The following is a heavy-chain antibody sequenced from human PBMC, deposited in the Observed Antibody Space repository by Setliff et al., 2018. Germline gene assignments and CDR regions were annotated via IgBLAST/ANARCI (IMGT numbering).Heavy chain of an antibody. J-gene: IGHJ4*02. CDR2: IRYDGSNK. D-gene: IGHD3-16*01. CDR1: GFTFSSYG. V-gene: IGHV3-30*02. Sequence: GGSLRLSCAASGFTFSSYGMHWVRQAPGKGLEWVAFIRYDGSNKYYADSVKGRFTISRDNSKNTLYLQMNSPRAEDTAVYYCAKDLIRRGDGSSPDYWGQGTLVTVSS. CDR3: AKDLIRRGDGSSPDY.